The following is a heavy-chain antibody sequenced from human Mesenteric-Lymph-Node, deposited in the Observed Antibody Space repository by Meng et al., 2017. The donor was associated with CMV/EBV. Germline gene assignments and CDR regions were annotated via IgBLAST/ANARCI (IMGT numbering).Heavy chain of an antibody. J-gene: IGHJ4*02. D-gene: IGHD5-18*01. V-gene: IGHV3-30*02. CDR3: AKQSSGGYTYVSYYFDY. Sequence: GGSLRLSCAASGFNFMSYGMHWVRQAPGKGLEWVAFIKYDGSDKYYSHSVKGRFTIYRDNSKNTLYLQMNSLRVEDTAVYFCAKQSSGGYTYVSYYFDYWGQGTLVTVSS. CDR2: IKYDGSDK. CDR1: GFNFMSYG.